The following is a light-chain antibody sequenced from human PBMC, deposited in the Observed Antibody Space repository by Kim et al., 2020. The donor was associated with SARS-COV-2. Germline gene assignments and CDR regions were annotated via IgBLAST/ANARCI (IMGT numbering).Light chain of an antibody. CDR2: DVN. V-gene: IGLV2-14*03. CDR1: RSDVGDYKY. CDR3: SSYLRTNTPV. Sequence: QSALTQPASVSGSPGQSITISCTGTRSDVGDYKYVSWYQQHPGKAPKLMIFDVNNRPSGVSNRFSGSKSGKTASLTISGLQAEDEADYYCSSYLRTNTPVFGTGTQLTVL. J-gene: IGLJ2*01.